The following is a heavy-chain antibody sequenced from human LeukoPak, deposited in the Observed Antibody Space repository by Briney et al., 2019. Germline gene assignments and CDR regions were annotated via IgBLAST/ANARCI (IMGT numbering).Heavy chain of an antibody. D-gene: IGHD2-15*01. Sequence: GGSLRLSCAASGFTFSSYGMHWVRQAPGKGLEWVAFIQFDGNNKYYADSVKGRFTVSRDNSKNTLYLQMNSLRAEDTAVYYCAKSGLNRFDYWGQGTLVTVSS. CDR1: GFTFSSYG. J-gene: IGHJ4*02. CDR3: AKSGLNRFDY. CDR2: IQFDGNNK. V-gene: IGHV3-30*02.